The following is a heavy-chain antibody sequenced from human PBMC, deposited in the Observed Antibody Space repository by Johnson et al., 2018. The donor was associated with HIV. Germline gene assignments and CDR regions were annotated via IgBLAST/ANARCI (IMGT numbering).Heavy chain of an antibody. CDR3: ARGVPYYYCSSGYLGPDAFDI. V-gene: IGHV3-66*01. CDR1: GFTVSSNY. J-gene: IGHJ3*02. D-gene: IGHD3-22*01. Sequence: VQLVESGGGLVQPGGSLRLSCAASGFTVSSNYMSWVRQTPGKGLEWVSVIYSGGSTYYADSVKGRFTISRDNSKNTLYLQMNSLGAEDTAVYYCARGVPYYYCSSGYLGPDAFDIWGQGTMVTVSS. CDR2: IYSGGST.